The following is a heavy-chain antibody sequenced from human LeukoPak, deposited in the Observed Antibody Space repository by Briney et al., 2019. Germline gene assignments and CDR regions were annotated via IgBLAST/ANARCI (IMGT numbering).Heavy chain of an antibody. Sequence: PGGSLRLSCAASGFTFDDYAMHWVRQAPGKGLEWVSGISWNSGSIGYADSVKGRFTISRDNAKNSLYLQMNSLRAEDTALYYCAKGVDSSGYYYYFDYWGQGTLATVSS. J-gene: IGHJ4*02. CDR3: AKGVDSSGYYYYFDY. CDR1: GFTFDDYA. CDR2: ISWNSGSI. D-gene: IGHD3-22*01. V-gene: IGHV3-9*01.